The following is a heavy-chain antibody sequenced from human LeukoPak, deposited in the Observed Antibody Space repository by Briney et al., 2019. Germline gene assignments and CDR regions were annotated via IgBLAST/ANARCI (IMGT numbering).Heavy chain of an antibody. CDR1: GFTFSSYA. V-gene: IGHV3-30*04. CDR3: ASGKYRYGDNWFDP. CDR2: ISYDGSNK. J-gene: IGHJ5*02. D-gene: IGHD5-18*01. Sequence: PGGSLRLSCAASGFTFSSYAMHWVRQAPGKGLEWVAVISYDGSNKYYADSVKGRFTISRDNSKNTLYLQMNSLRAEDTAVYFCASGKYRYGDNWFDPWSQGTLVTVSS.